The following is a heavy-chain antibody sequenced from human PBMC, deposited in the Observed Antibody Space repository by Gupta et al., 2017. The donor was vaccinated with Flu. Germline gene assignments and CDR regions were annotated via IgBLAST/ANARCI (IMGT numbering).Heavy chain of an antibody. D-gene: IGHD3-3*01. CDR1: GGSISNYY. J-gene: IGHJ4*02. CDR3: ARSLGGVGITTHWPHY. CDR2: IYSGTT. V-gene: IGHV4-59*01. Sequence: QVQLQESGPGLVKPSETLSLTCTVSGGSISNYYWSWIRQPPRKGLEWIGYIYSGTTNYNPSLKSRVTISVDTSKNQFSLRLDPVTAADTAVYYCARSLGGVGITTHWPHYWGQGTLVTVSS.